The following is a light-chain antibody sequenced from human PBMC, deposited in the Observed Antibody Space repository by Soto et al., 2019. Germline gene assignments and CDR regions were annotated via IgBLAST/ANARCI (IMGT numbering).Light chain of an antibody. Sequence: QSVLTQPPSVSAAPGQEVTISCSGSSSNIGNNYVAWYQQLPGTAPKLLIYENNKRPSGIPDRFSGAKSGTSATLGITGLQTGDEADYYCGTWDSSLTAGVFGGGTKVTVL. V-gene: IGLV1-51*02. CDR2: ENN. CDR3: GTWDSSLTAGV. CDR1: SSNIGNNY. J-gene: IGLJ2*01.